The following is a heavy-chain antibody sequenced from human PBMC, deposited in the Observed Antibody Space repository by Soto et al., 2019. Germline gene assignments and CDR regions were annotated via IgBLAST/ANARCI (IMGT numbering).Heavy chain of an antibody. D-gene: IGHD1-26*01. CDR2: ISYDGSNK. Sequence: QVQLVESGGGVVQPGRSLRLSCAGSGFTFSSYAMHWVRQAPGKGLEWVAVISYDGSNKYYADSVKGRFTISRDNSKNTLDLQMNSLRAEDTAVYYCARDGSRFTWFAPWGQGTLVTVSS. V-gene: IGHV3-30-3*01. CDR3: ARDGSRFTWFAP. J-gene: IGHJ5*02. CDR1: GFTFSSYA.